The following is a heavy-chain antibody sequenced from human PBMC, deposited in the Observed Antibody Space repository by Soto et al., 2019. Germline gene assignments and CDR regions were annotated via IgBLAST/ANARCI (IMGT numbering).Heavy chain of an antibody. V-gene: IGHV1-69*06. CDR3: ARDRKEMATTASYYYYGMDV. D-gene: IGHD1-1*01. J-gene: IGHJ6*02. Sequence: SVKVSCKASGGTFISYAISWVRQAPGQGLEWMGGIIPIFGTANYAQKFQGRVTITADKSTSTAYMELSSLRSEDTAVYYCARDRKEMATTASYYYYGMDVWGQGTTVTVSS. CDR2: IIPIFGTA. CDR1: GGTFISYA.